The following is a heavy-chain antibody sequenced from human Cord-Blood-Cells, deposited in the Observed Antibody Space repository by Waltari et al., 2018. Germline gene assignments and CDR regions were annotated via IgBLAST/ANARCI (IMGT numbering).Heavy chain of an antibody. D-gene: IGHD6-6*01. Sequence: EVQLLESGGGLVQPGGSLRPSCAASGFTFGRYALSWVRHGPGKGREWVSAISGSGGSTYYADCVKGRFTISRDNSKNTLYLQMNSLRAEDTAVYYCAKDRVAARFRYYYGMDVWGQGTTVTVSS. V-gene: IGHV3-23*01. CDR2: ISGSGGST. CDR1: GFTFGRYA. J-gene: IGHJ6*02. CDR3: AKDRVAARFRYYYGMDV.